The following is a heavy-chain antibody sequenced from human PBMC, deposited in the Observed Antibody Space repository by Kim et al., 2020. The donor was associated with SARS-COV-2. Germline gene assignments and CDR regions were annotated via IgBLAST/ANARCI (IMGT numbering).Heavy chain of an antibody. J-gene: IGHJ4*02. D-gene: IGHD1-26*01. Sequence: SETLSLTCAVYGGSFSGYYWSWIRQPPGKGLEWIGEINHSGSTNYNPSLKSRVTISVDTSKNQFSLKLSSVTAADTAVYYCASFGRATFDYWGQGTLVTV. CDR3: ASFGRATFDY. CDR2: INHSGST. V-gene: IGHV4-34*01. CDR1: GGSFSGYY.